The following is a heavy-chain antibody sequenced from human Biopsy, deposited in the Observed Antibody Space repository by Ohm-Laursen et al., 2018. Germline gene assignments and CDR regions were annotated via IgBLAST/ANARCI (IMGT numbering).Heavy chain of an antibody. CDR2: IIAVSGLV. CDR1: GYTFTTYG. V-gene: IGHV1-69*10. Sequence: GASVKVSCKASGYTFTTYGISWVRQAPGEGLEWMGGIIAVSGLVNYAPKFQGRVSITADKSTTTAYMELSNLKSEDTAVYYCATPFQYYDSWGGYPPFDHWGQGTLVTVSS. J-gene: IGHJ4*02. D-gene: IGHD3-3*01. CDR3: ATPFQYYDSWGGYPPFDH.